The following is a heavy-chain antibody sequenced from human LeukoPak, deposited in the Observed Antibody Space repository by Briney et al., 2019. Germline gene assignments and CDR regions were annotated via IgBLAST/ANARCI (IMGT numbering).Heavy chain of an antibody. V-gene: IGHV3-48*03. CDR1: GFTFSNFE. D-gene: IGHD2-15*01. J-gene: IGHJ4*02. CDR2: ISSSGSTT. Sequence: GGSLRLSCAASGFTFSNFEMNWVRQAPGKGLEWVSYISSSGSTTYYADSVKGRFTISRDNAKNSLYLQMNSLRAEDTAVYYCDRGYCSGGSFYFDYWGQGTLVTVSS. CDR3: DRGYCSGGSFYFDY.